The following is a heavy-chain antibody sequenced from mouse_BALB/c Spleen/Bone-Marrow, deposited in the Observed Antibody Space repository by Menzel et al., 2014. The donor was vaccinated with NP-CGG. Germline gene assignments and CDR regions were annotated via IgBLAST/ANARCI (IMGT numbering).Heavy chain of an antibody. Sequence: LVKPGASVKISCKASGYTFTSYYMHWVKQSPGKGLEWIGYISCSNGDTSYNQKFKGNATFTVDKSSSTAYMQFNSLTSEDSAVYYCARSGGNYDGMDYWGQGTSVTVSS. J-gene: IGHJ4*01. CDR1: GYTFTSYY. CDR3: ARSGGNYDGMDY. D-gene: IGHD2-1*01. V-gene: IGHV1S34*01. CDR2: ISCSNGDT.